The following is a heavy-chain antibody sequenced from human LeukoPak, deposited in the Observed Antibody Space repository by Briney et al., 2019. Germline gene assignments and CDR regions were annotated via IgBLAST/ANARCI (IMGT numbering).Heavy chain of an antibody. V-gene: IGHV4-61*02. CDR2: IYTSGST. Sequence: SETLSLTCTVSGGSISGGSYYWSWIRQPAGKGLEWIGRIYTSGSTNYNPSLKSRVTISVDTSKNQFSLKLSSVSAADTAVYYCARGRNDYGDLRFLGYFDYWGQGTLVTVSS. CDR1: GGSISGGSYY. J-gene: IGHJ4*02. CDR3: ARGRNDYGDLRFLGYFDY. D-gene: IGHD4-17*01.